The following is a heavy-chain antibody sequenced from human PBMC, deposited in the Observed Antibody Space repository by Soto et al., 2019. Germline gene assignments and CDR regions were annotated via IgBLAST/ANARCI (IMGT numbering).Heavy chain of an antibody. Sequence: LRLSCAASGFTFIRVELHWVRQAPGKGLEWISYVSSSGSTAYYASSVEGRFTISRDNANNSVYLQMDSLRAEDTALYYCTRAAWFTYLSFYWGQGALVIVS. CDR3: TRAAWFTYLSFY. CDR2: VSSSGSTA. J-gene: IGHJ4*02. D-gene: IGHD3-10*01. V-gene: IGHV3-48*03. CDR1: GFTFIRVE.